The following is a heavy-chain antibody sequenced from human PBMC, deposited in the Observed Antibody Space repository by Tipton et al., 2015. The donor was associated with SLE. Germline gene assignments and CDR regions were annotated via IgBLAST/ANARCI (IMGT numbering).Heavy chain of an antibody. J-gene: IGHJ4*02. CDR1: GYSISSGYY. CDR3: ARRKAVAGTD. V-gene: IGHV4-38-2*01. CDR2: INHSGST. Sequence: LRLSCAVSGYSISSGYYWGWIRQPPGKGLEWIGEINHSGSTNYNPSLKSRVTISVDTSKNQFSLKLSSVTAADTAVYYCARRKAVAGTDWGQGTLVTVSS. D-gene: IGHD6-19*01.